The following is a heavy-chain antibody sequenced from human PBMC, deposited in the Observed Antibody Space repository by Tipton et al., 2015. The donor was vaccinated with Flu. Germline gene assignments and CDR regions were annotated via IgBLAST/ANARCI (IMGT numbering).Heavy chain of an antibody. J-gene: IGHJ4*02. CDR2: IYSSGST. D-gene: IGHD3-22*01. CDR1: GGSISSYY. Sequence: TLSLTCTVSGGSISSYYWSWIRQPPGKGLEWIGYIYSSGSTNYNPSLKSRVTISVDTSKNQFSLKLSSVTAADTAVYYCARGRLSSGYYYSWGQGTLVTVSS. CDR3: ARGRLSSGYYYS. V-gene: IGHV4-59*12.